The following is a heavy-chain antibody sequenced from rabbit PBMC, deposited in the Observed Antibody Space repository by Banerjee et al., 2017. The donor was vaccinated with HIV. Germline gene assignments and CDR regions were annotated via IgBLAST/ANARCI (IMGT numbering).Heavy chain of an antibody. J-gene: IGHJ4*01. CDR1: GFSFNNRYV. D-gene: IGHD8-1*01. CDR3: ARGVDDNSYYDL. V-gene: IGHV1S45*01. CDR2: INTISGDT. Sequence: QEQLEESGGDLVKPEGSLTLTCTASGFSFNNRYVMCWVRQAPGKGLEWIACINTISGDTVYATWAKGRFTISKASWTTVTLQMTSLTAADTASYFCARGVDDNSYYDLWGPGTLVTVS.